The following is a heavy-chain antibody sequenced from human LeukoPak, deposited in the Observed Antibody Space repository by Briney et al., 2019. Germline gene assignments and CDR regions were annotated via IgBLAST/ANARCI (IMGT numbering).Heavy chain of an antibody. V-gene: IGHV4-39*01. D-gene: IGHD6-19*01. CDR2: IYYSGST. Sequence: SETLSLTCTVSGGSISSSSYYWGWIRQPSGKGLEWIGSIYYSGSTYYNPSLKSRVTISVDTSKNQFSLKLSSVTAADTAVYYCARPIAVAGRGYYFDYWGQGTLVTASS. J-gene: IGHJ4*02. CDR3: ARPIAVAGRGYYFDY. CDR1: GGSISSSSYY.